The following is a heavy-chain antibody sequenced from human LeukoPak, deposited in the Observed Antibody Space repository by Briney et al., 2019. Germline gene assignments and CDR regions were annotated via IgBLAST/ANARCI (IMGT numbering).Heavy chain of an antibody. V-gene: IGHV3-30*02. D-gene: IGHD6-13*01. CDR2: IRYDGSNK. Sequence: PGGSLRLSCAASGFTFGSYGMHWVRQAPGKGLEWVAFIRYDGSNKYYADSVKGRFTISRDNSKNTLYLQMNSLRAEDTAVYYCAKFPIAAALFDYWGQGTLVTVSS. J-gene: IGHJ4*02. CDR3: AKFPIAAALFDY. CDR1: GFTFGSYG.